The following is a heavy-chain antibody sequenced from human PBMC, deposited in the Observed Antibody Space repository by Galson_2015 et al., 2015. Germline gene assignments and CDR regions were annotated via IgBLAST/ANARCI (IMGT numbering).Heavy chain of an antibody. Sequence: SLRLSCAASGFTFSSYAMHWVRQAPGKGLEWVAVISYDGSNKCYADSVKGRFTISRDNSKNTLYLQMNSLRAEDTAVYYCARGLEYSSSAYANWFDPWGQGTLVTVSS. V-gene: IGHV3-30-3*01. CDR1: GFTFSSYA. CDR2: ISYDGSNK. CDR3: ARGLEYSSSAYANWFDP. J-gene: IGHJ5*02. D-gene: IGHD6-6*01.